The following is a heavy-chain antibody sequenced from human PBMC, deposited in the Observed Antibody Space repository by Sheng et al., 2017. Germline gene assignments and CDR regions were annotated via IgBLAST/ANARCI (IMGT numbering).Heavy chain of an antibody. CDR2: ISGSGGST. D-gene: IGHD3-3*01. J-gene: IGHJ4*02. Sequence: EVQLLESGGGLVQPGGSLRLSCAASGFTFSSYAMSWVRQAPGKGLEWVSAISGSGGSTYYADSVKGRFTISRDNSKNTLYLQMNSLRAEDTAVYYCAKGPYYDFWSGYPYYFDYWGQGTLVTVSS. CDR1: GFTFSSYA. V-gene: IGHV3-23*01. CDR3: AKGPYYDFWSGYPYYFDY.